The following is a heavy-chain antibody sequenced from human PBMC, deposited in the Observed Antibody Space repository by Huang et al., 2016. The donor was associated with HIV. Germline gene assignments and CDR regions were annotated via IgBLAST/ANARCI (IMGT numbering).Heavy chain of an antibody. CDR2: INPSGAST. V-gene: IGHV1-46*01. CDR3: ARALLLFGLGSPLDF. Sequence: QVQLVQSGAEVKKPGASVKISCKASGYTFTTYHMHWVRQAPGQGLEWMGRINPSGASTRYAQTFQGRVTMTRDTSTSTVYMERSSLTPEDTAVYYCARALLLFGLGSPLDFWGQGSLVTVSS. D-gene: IGHD3-10*01. J-gene: IGHJ4*02. CDR1: GYTFTTYH.